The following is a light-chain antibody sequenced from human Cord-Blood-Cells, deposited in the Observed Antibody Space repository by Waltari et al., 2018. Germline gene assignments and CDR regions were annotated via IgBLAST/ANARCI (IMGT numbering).Light chain of an antibody. CDR1: SSYVGGYNY. Sequence: QSALTQPRPVSGSPGQSVTISCPGTSSYVGGYNYVPWYQQHPGKAPKLMIYDVSKRPSGVPDRFSGSKSGNTASLTISGLRSEDEADYYCAAWDDSLSARVFGGGTKLTVL. CDR3: AAWDDSLSARV. CDR2: DVS. V-gene: IGLV2-11*01. J-gene: IGLJ3*02.